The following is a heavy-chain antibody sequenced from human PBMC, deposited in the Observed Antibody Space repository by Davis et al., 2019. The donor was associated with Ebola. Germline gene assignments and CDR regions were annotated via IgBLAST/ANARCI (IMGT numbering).Heavy chain of an antibody. CDR2: IYYSGST. Sequence: SETLSLTCTVSGGSISSYYWSWIRQPPGKGLEWIGYIYYSGSTNYNPSLKSRVTISVDTSKNQFSLKLSSVTAADTAVYYCVRGWDYRVGYFDYWGQGTLVTVSS. CDR1: GGSISSYY. J-gene: IGHJ4*02. CDR3: VRGWDYRVGYFDY. D-gene: IGHD1-26*01. V-gene: IGHV4-59*01.